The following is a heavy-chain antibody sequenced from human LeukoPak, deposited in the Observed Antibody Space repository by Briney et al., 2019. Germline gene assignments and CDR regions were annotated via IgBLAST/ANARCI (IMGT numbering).Heavy chain of an antibody. D-gene: IGHD1-26*01. CDR2: IYHSGST. Sequence: SETLSLTCAVSGGSLSSGGYSWSWIRQPPGKGLEWIGYIYHSGSTYYNPSLKSRVTISVDRSKNQFSLKLSSVTAADTAVYYCARDAGVGYFDYWGQGTLVTVSS. CDR1: GGSLSSGGYS. CDR3: ARDAGVGYFDY. J-gene: IGHJ4*02. V-gene: IGHV4-30-2*01.